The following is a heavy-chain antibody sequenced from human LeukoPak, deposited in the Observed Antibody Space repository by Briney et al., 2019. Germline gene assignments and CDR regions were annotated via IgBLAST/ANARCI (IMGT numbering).Heavy chain of an antibody. Sequence: PSETLSLTCTVSVGSISSYCWSWIRQPPGKGLEWIGYIYYSGSTSYNPSLKSRVTISVDTSKNQFSLKLTSVTAADTAFYYCARGRAIAARDYWGQGTLVTVSS. V-gene: IGHV4-59*01. D-gene: IGHD6-6*01. CDR3: ARGRAIAARDY. J-gene: IGHJ4*02. CDR2: IYYSGST. CDR1: VGSISSYC.